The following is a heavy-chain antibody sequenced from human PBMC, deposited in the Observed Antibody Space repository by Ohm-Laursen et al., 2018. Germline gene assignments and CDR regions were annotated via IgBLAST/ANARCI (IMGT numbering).Heavy chain of an antibody. V-gene: IGHV4-59*08. CDR1: GGSISTYY. Sequence: SDTLSLTCTVSGGSISTYYWSWIRQPPGKGLEWTGYIHYSGNTNHNPSLRSRVTISVDTTKNQFSLKMTSVTAADTAVYYCARHNPDSTGGYQDAFDIWGQGTMVTVSS. J-gene: IGHJ3*02. D-gene: IGHD2-8*02. CDR3: ARHNPDSTGGYQDAFDI. CDR2: IHYSGNT.